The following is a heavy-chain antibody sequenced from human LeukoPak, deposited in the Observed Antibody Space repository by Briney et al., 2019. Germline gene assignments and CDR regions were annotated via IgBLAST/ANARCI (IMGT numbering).Heavy chain of an antibody. D-gene: IGHD2-15*01. Sequence: PGGSLRLSCAASGITFSSYAMHWVRQAPGKGLKGVAVISYDGSNKYYADSVKGRFTISRDNSKNTLYLQMNSLRAEDTAVYYCARDRIVVVVAASYYFDYWGQGTLVTVSS. CDR3: ARDRIVVVVAASYYFDY. V-gene: IGHV3-30*04. J-gene: IGHJ4*02. CDR2: ISYDGSNK. CDR1: GITFSSYA.